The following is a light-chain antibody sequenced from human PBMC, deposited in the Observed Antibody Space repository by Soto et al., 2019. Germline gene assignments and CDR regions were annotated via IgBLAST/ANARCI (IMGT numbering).Light chain of an antibody. V-gene: IGLV2-8*01. CDR1: TSDVGGYNY. J-gene: IGLJ2*01. CDR2: EVT. Sequence: QSALTQPPSASGSPGQSVAFSCTGTTSDVGGYNYVSWYQQHPGKAPKLIIYEVTKRPSGVPDRFSGSKSGNTASLTVSGLQAEDEADYYCSSYGGINTEVFGAGTKLTVL. CDR3: SSYGGINTEV.